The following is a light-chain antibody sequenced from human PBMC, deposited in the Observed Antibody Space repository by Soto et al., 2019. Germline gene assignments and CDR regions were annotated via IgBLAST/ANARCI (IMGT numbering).Light chain of an antibody. CDR3: QQSGGNT. CDR1: QSVSSY. V-gene: IGKV3-11*01. J-gene: IGKJ4*01. Sequence: EIVLTQSPATLSLSPGERATLSCRASQSVSSYLAWYQQKPGQAPRLLIYDASNRATGIPARFSGSGSGTDFTLTISSLEPEDFAVYYCQQSGGNTFGGGTKVEIK. CDR2: DAS.